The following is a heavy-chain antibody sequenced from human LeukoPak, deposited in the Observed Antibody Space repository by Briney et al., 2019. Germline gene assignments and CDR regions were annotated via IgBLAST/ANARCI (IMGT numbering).Heavy chain of an antibody. Sequence: PGRSLRLSCAASGFTFDDYAMHWVRQAPGKGLEWVSGISWNSGSIGYADSVKGRFIISRDNAKNSLYLQMNSLRAEDTALYYCAKDSLEYSSSSPFDYWGQGTLVTVSS. CDR1: GFTFDDYA. CDR2: ISWNSGSI. D-gene: IGHD6-6*01. J-gene: IGHJ4*02. CDR3: AKDSLEYSSSSPFDY. V-gene: IGHV3-9*01.